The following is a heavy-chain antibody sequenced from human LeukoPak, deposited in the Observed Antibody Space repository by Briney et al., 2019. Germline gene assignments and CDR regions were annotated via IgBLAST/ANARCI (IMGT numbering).Heavy chain of an antibody. Sequence: GGSLRLSCAVSGFTFSSHDMHWVRQAPGKGLEWVAIISYDGGKKDYADSVKGRFTISRDNSKNTLYLQMNNLRAEDTAVYYCARGQRAHVEWSSYMDVWGKGTTVTVSS. J-gene: IGHJ6*03. CDR2: ISYDGGKK. V-gene: IGHV3-30*03. CDR1: GFTFSSHD. D-gene: IGHD3-3*01. CDR3: ARGQRAHVEWSSYMDV.